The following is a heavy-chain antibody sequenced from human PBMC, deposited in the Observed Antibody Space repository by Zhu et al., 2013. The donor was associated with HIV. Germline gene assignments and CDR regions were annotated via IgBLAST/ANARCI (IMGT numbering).Heavy chain of an antibody. CDR2: IIPIFGTA. V-gene: IGHV1-69*01. J-gene: IGHJ5*02. CDR3: AKDRTPLGVPGATHNWFDP. Sequence: QVQLVQSGAEVKKPGSSVKVSCKASGGTFSSYAISWVRQAPGQGLEWMGGIIPIFGTANYAQKFQGRVTITADESTSTAYMELSSLRSEDTAIYYCAKDRTPLGVPGATHNWFDPWGQGTLVTVSS. D-gene: IGHD2-2*01. CDR1: GGTFSSYA.